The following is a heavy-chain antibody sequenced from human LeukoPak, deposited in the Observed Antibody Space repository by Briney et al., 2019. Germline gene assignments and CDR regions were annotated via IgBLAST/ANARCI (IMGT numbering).Heavy chain of an antibody. CDR2: IDGTGSDI. J-gene: IGHJ4*02. Sequence: PGGSLRLSCAASGVTLSTYAMSWVRQAPGQGLEWVSGIDGTGSDIYYADSVKGRFTISRDNSKNTLHLQMNSLRAEDTAIYYCAKGAAWGIYYFDYWGQGTLVTVSS. CDR3: AKGAAWGIYYFDY. D-gene: IGHD7-27*01. CDR1: GVTLSTYA. V-gene: IGHV3-23*01.